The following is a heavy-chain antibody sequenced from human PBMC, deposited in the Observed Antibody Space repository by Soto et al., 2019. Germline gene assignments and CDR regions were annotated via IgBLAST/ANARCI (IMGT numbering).Heavy chain of an antibody. CDR2: ISGIGQTT. V-gene: IGHV3-23*01. CDR3: AAFRYCSSTSCYNDGWFDY. D-gene: IGHD2-2*02. J-gene: IGHJ4*02. Sequence: GGALRLSCAGSGFTFSRFAMSWVRQGPGKGLEWVSAISGIGQTTYYADSVKGRFTVSRDNSNNTLYLQMNSLRAEDTAVYYCAAFRYCSSTSCYNDGWFDYWGQGTLVTVSS. CDR1: GFTFSRFA.